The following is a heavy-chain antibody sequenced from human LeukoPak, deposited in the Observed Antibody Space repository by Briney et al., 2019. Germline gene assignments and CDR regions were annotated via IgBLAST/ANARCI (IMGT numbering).Heavy chain of an antibody. CDR2: IHSGGNT. CDR1: GGSFSGYY. D-gene: IGHD4-17*01. Sequence: PSETLSLTCAVYGGSFSGYYWSWIRQAPGKGLEWVSVIHSGGNTYYADSLKGRFTISRDNSKSTLYLQMNSLRAEDTAVYYCARHGDYRYMDVWGKGTTVSVSS. CDR3: ARHGDYRYMDV. J-gene: IGHJ6*03. V-gene: IGHV3-53*01.